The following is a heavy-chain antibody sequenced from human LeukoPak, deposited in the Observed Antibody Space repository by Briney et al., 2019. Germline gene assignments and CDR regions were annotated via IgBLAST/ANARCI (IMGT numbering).Heavy chain of an antibody. CDR1: GFTFSSYA. V-gene: IGHV3-23*01. CDR2: ISGSGGST. J-gene: IGHJ3*02. D-gene: IGHD3-9*01. CDR3: ARGYDIPTFAFDI. Sequence: GGSLRLSCAASGFTFSSYAMSWVRQAPGKGLEWVSAISGSGGSTYYADSVKGRFTISRDNSKNTLYLQMNSLRAEDTAVYYCARGYDIPTFAFDIWGQGTMVTVSS.